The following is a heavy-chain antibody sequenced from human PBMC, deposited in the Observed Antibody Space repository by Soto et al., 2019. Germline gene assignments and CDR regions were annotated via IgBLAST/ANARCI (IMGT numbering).Heavy chain of an antibody. V-gene: IGHV3-7*01. Sequence: EVQLVESGGTLVQPGGSLRLSCAASGFTFRSYWMSWVRQTPEKGLEWLANIKEDGSEKYYVDSVKGRFTISRDNAKNSLYLQMNSLRAEDTAVYYCTRGGGRDMNDRYWGQRTLVIVSS. D-gene: IGHD1-1*01. CDR3: TRGGGRDMNDRY. CDR1: GFTFRSYW. CDR2: IKEDGSEK. J-gene: IGHJ4*02.